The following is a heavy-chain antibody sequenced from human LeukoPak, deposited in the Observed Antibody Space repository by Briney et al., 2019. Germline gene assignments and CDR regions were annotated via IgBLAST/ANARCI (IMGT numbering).Heavy chain of an antibody. J-gene: IGHJ4*02. D-gene: IGHD6-19*01. CDR1: GGSISSHF. CDR2: IHYTGRT. Sequence: SETLSLTCAVSGGSISSHFWSWLRQPPGEGLEWIAYIHYTGRTNYNPSLKGRVTISVDTSNSQFSLNLNSVTAADTAVYYCARGAGWYDYWGQGTLVTVSS. CDR3: ARGAGWYDY. V-gene: IGHV4-59*11.